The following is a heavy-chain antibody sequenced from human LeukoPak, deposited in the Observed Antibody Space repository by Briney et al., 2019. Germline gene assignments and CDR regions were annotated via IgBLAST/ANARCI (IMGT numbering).Heavy chain of an antibody. V-gene: IGHV4-31*03. Sequence: PSQTLSLTCTVSGGSISSGGYYWSSIRQHPGKGLEWIGYIYYSGSTYYNPSLKSRVTISVDTSKNQFSLKLSSVTAADTAVYYCARALQNDAFDIWGQGTMVTVSS. J-gene: IGHJ3*02. CDR2: IYYSGST. CDR3: ARALQNDAFDI. CDR1: GGSISSGGYY. D-gene: IGHD5-24*01.